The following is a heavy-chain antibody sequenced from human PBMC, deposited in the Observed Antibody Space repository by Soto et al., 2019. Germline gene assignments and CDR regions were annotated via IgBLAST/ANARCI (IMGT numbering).Heavy chain of an antibody. CDR1: GGSISIYY. V-gene: IGHV4-59*01. J-gene: IGHJ4*02. CDR3: ARDPGSWYFDS. CDR2: VYYSGST. Sequence: SETLSLTFNVSGGSISIYYWSWIRQPPGKGLELIGYVYYSGSTNYNPSLRSRVNISVDTSKNQLSLKMSSVTAADTAVYYCARDPGSWYFDSWGQG. D-gene: IGHD3-10*01.